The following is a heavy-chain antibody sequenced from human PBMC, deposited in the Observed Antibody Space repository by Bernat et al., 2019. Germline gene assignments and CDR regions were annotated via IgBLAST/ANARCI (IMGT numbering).Heavy chain of an antibody. D-gene: IGHD6-19*01. V-gene: IGHV3-23*04. J-gene: IGHJ4*02. CDR3: ARGWNSGYDPKAPRIAVAGTTPFDY. CDR2: ISGSGGST. CDR1: GFTFSSYA. Sequence: EVQLVESGGGLVQPGGSLRLSCAASGFTFSSYAMSWVRQAPGKGLEWVSAISGSGGSTYYADSVKGRFTISRDNSKNTLYLQMNSLRAEDTAVYYCARGWNSGYDPKAPRIAVAGTTPFDYWGQGTLVTVSS.